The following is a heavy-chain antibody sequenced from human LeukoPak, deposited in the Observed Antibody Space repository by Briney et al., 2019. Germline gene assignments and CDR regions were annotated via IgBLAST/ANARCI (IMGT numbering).Heavy chain of an antibody. CDR3: AKGRDGYNYGY. CDR2: ISGSGDST. CDR1: GFIVSSNY. J-gene: IGHJ4*02. D-gene: IGHD5-24*01. V-gene: IGHV3-23*01. Sequence: GGSLRLSCAASGFIVSSNYMSWVREAPGKGLEWVSAISGSGDSTYYANSLKGRFAISRDNSKNTLYLQMNSLRAEDTAVYYCAKGRDGYNYGYWGQGTLVTVSS.